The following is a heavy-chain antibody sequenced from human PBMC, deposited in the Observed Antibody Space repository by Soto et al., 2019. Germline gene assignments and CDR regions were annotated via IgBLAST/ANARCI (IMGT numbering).Heavy chain of an antibody. Sequence: GGSLRLSCAASGFTFSSYAMSWVRQAPGKGLEWVSAISGSGGSTYYADSVKGRFTISRDNSKNTLYLQMNSLRAEDTAVYYCAKDRRRYSSSDYYVDYWGQGTLVTVSS. CDR2: ISGSGGST. V-gene: IGHV3-23*01. CDR1: GFTFSSYA. J-gene: IGHJ4*02. D-gene: IGHD6-6*01. CDR3: AKDRRRYSSSDYYVDY.